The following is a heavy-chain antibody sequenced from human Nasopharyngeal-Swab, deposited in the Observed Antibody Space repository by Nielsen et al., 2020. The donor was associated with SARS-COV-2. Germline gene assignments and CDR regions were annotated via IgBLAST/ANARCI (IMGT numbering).Heavy chain of an antibody. CDR1: GFTFSTYG. V-gene: IGHV3-30*18. CDR2: ISFDGTKK. CDR3: ANAWF. D-gene: IGHD3-22*01. Sequence: GESLKISCAASGFTFSTYGIHWVRQAPGRGLEWVAFISFDGTKKLYADSVKGRFTISRDNSKNTLYLQMNGLGAEDTAVYYCANAWFWGQGTLVTVSS. J-gene: IGHJ4*02.